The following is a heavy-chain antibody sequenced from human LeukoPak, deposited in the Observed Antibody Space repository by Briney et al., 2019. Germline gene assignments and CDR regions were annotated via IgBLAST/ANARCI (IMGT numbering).Heavy chain of an antibody. CDR3: ARGGTSGWRTPNDDY. D-gene: IGHD6-19*01. CDR1: SYTFTRYG. J-gene: IGHJ4*02. CDR2: ISGSNGNT. Sequence: ASVKVSCKASSYTFTRYGISWVRQAPGQGLEWMGWISGSNGNTNYAQKFQGRVTMTTDTSTNTVYMELRSLRSDDTAVYYCARGGTSGWRTPNDDYWGQGTLVTVSS. V-gene: IGHV1-18*01.